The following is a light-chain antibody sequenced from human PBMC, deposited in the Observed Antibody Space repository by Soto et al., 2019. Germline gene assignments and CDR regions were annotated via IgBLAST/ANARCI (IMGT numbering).Light chain of an antibody. CDR2: EVT. J-gene: IGLJ2*01. CDR1: SSDVGGNNY. Sequence: QSALTQPPSASGSPGQSVAISCTGTSSDVGGNNYVSWYQQHPGKAPKLMVYEVTKRPSGVPDRFSGSKSGNTASLTVSGLQAEDEAEYYCSSYAGSNNVIFGGGTTVTVL. V-gene: IGLV2-8*01. CDR3: SSYAGSNNVI.